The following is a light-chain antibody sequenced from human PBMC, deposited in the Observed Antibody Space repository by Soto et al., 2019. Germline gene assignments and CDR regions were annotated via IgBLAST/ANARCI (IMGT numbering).Light chain of an antibody. V-gene: IGKV1-39*01. CDR1: QSVSRF. CDR3: QQSYSTPFT. J-gene: IGKJ3*01. Sequence: DIQMTQSPSSLSASVGDRVTITCQASQSVSRFLNWYQQKPGKAPNLLIYGASSLQSGVPSRFSGSGSGTDFTLTISSLQPADFATYYCQQSYSTPFTFGPGTKVDIK. CDR2: GAS.